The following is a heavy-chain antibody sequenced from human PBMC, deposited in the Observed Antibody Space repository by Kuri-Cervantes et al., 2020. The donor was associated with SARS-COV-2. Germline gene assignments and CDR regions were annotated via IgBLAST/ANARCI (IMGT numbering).Heavy chain of an antibody. Sequence: GESLKISCAASGFTFSSYGMHWVRQAPGKGLEWVAVISYDGSNKYYAGSVKGRFTISRDNSKNTLYLQMNSLRAEDTAVYYCAKDLEQQLDSHYGMDVWGQGTTVTVSS. V-gene: IGHV3-30*18. J-gene: IGHJ6*02. CDR3: AKDLEQQLDSHYGMDV. CDR1: GFTFSSYG. D-gene: IGHD6-13*01. CDR2: ISYDGSNK.